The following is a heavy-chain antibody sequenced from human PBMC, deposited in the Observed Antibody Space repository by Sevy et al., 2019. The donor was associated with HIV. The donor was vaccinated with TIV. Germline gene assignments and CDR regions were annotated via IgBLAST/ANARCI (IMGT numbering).Heavy chain of an antibody. CDR2: IFNDGKTK. D-gene: IGHD2-21*02. J-gene: IGHJ4*02. V-gene: IGHV3-33*01. CDR1: GFIFSRYG. Sequence: GGCLRLSCKASGFIFSRYGVRWVRQAPGKGLEWVASIFNDGKTKYYGDPVKGRFTISRDDSKNTLYLQMDSLRAEDTAVYYCARESGSDWYLDYWGQGTLVTVSS. CDR3: ARESGSDWYLDY.